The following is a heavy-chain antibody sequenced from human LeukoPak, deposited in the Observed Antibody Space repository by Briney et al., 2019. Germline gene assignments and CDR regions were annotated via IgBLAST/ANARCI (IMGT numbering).Heavy chain of an antibody. V-gene: IGHV4-4*07. CDR2: INTSGST. Sequence: PSETLSLTCTVSGGSISSYYWSWIRQPAGKGLEWIGRINTSGSTNYNPSLKSRVTMSVDPSKNQFSLKLSSVTAADTAVYYCASTIPAAGTRYYYMDVWGEGTTVTVSS. J-gene: IGHJ6*03. CDR1: GGSISSYY. D-gene: IGHD6-13*01. CDR3: ASTIPAAGTRYYYMDV.